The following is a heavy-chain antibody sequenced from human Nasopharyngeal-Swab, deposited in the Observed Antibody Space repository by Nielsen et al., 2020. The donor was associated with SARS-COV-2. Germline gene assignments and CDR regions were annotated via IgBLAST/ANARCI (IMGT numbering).Heavy chain of an antibody. J-gene: IGHJ6*02. CDR2: ISYDGSKK. V-gene: IGHV3-30*03. Sequence: GESLKISCAASGFTFGYYGMHWVRQAPGKGLEWVAVISYDGSKKYYVDSVKGRLTISRDNSKNTLYLQMSSLRAEDTAVYYCARDIGHSSGWYSYYSYGMDVWGQGTTVTVSS. D-gene: IGHD6-19*01. CDR3: ARDIGHSSGWYSYYSYGMDV. CDR1: GFTFGYYG.